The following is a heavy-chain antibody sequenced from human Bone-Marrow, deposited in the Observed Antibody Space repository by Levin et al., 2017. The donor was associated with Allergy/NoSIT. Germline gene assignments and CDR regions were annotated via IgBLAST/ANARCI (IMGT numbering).Heavy chain of an antibody. D-gene: IGHD2-15*01. J-gene: IGHJ3*02. V-gene: IGHV4-30-4*01. CDR2: IYYSGST. CDR1: GGSISSGDYY. Sequence: PSETLSLTCTVSGGSISSGDYYWSWIRQPPGKGLEWIGYIYYSGSTYYNPSLKSRVTISVDTSKNQFSLKLSSVTAADTAVYYCARDPGLGYCSGGSCYVLDAFDIWGQGTMVTVSS. CDR3: ARDPGLGYCSGGSCYVLDAFDI.